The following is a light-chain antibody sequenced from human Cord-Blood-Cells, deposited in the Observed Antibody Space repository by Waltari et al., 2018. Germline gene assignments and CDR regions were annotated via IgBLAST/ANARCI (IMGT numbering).Light chain of an antibody. V-gene: IGLV2-14*01. CDR3: SSYTSSSTWV. CDR2: DVS. J-gene: IGLJ3*02. CDR1: SSDVGGYNY. Sequence: QSALTQPASVSGSPGQSITIPCTGTSSDVGGYNYFPWYQQHPGKAPKLMIYDVSNRPSGVSNRFSGSKSGNTASLTISGLQADDEADYYCSSYTSSSTWVFGGGTKLTVL.